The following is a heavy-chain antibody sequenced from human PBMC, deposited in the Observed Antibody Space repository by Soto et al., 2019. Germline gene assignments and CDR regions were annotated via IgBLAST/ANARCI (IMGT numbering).Heavy chain of an antibody. CDR3: ALQPYSSSGYNWFDP. D-gene: IGHD6-13*01. J-gene: IGHJ5*02. CDR1: GFTFSSYW. V-gene: IGHV3-7*01. Sequence: PVGSLRLSCAASGFTFSSYWMSWVRQAPGKGLEWVANIKQDGSEKYYVDSVKGRFTISRDNAKNSLYLQMNSLRAEDTAVYYCALQPYSSSGYNWFDPWGQGTLVTVSS. CDR2: IKQDGSEK.